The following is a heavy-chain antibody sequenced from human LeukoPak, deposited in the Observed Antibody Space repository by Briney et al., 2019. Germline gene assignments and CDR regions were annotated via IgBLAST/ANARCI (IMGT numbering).Heavy chain of an antibody. J-gene: IGHJ5*02. D-gene: IGHD3-10*01. CDR1: GGSFSGYY. CDR3: ARGVGTMIRITMVRGVKNWFDP. Sequence: PSETLSLTCAVYGGSFSGYYWSWIRQPPGKGLEWIGEINHSGSTNYNPSLKSRDTISVDTSKNQFSLKLSSVTAADTAVYYCARGVGTMIRITMVRGVKNWFDPWGQGTLVTVSS. CDR2: INHSGST. V-gene: IGHV4-34*01.